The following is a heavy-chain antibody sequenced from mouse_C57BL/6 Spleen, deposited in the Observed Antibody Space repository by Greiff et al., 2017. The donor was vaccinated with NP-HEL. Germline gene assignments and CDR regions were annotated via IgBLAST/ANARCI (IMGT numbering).Heavy chain of an antibody. CDR3: ATPSYYYGSSYDAMDY. V-gene: IGHV14-3*01. Sequence: VQLQQSVAELVRPGASVKLSCTASGFNIKNTYMHWVKQRPEQGLEWLGRIDPANGNTKYAPKFQGKATITADTSSNTAYLQLSSLTSEDTAIYYCATPSYYYGSSYDAMDYWGQGTSVTVSS. D-gene: IGHD1-1*01. CDR1: GFNIKNTY. CDR2: IDPANGNT. J-gene: IGHJ4*01.